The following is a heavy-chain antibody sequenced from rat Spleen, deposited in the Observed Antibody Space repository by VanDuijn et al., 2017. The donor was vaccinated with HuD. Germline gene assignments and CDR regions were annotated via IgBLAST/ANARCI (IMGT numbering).Heavy chain of an antibody. D-gene: IGHD1-12*03. CDR2: ITTGGAIT. CDR1: GFTFSDYG. V-gene: IGHV5S13*01. J-gene: IGHJ2*01. CDR3: ARGYAHY. Sequence: EVQLVESGGGLVQPGRSLKLSCAASGFTFSDYGMAWVRQAPTKGLEWVASITTGGAITSYRDSVKGRFTISRDTAKSTLFLQMDSLRSEDTATYYCARGYAHYWGQGVMVTVSS.